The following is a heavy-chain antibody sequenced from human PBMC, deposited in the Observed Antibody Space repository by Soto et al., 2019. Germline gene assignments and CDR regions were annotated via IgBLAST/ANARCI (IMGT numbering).Heavy chain of an antibody. CDR2: INPSGGST. V-gene: IGHV1-46*01. Sequence: QVQLVQSGAEVKKPGASVKVSCKASGYTFTSYYMHWVRQAPGQGLEWMRIINPSGGSTSYAQKSQGRVTMNRDTSTSTGYTELSSGETEDTAVYCWPILSGSDRRFDFWGQGTLVTVSA. J-gene: IGHJ4*02. CDR1: GYTFTSYY. D-gene: IGHD1-26*01. CDR3: PILSGSDRRFDF.